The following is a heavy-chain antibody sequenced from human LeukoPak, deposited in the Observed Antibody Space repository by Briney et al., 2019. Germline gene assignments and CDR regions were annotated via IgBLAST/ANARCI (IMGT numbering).Heavy chain of an antibody. CDR1: GFTFSSYG. Sequence: QPGGSLRLSCAASGFTFSSYGIHWVRQAPGKGLEWVAVISYDGSNKYYADSVKGRFTISRDNSKNTLYLQMNSLRAEDTAVYYCAKDRPISEWGQGTLVTVSS. CDR3: AKDRPISE. D-gene: IGHD2-21*01. CDR2: ISYDGSNK. V-gene: IGHV3-30*18. J-gene: IGHJ4*02.